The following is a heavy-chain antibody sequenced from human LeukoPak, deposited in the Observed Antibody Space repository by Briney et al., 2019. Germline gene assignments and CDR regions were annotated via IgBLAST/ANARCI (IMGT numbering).Heavy chain of an antibody. CDR1: ADSVSSNSAA. Sequence: SQTLSLTCAISADSVSSNSAAWNWIRQSPPRGLEWLGRTYYRSKWYNDYAVSVKSRITINPDTSKNQFSLQLNSVTPEDTAVYYCARDSSSAARGFDYWGQGTLVTVSS. D-gene: IGHD6-6*01. CDR2: TYYRSKWYN. V-gene: IGHV6-1*01. CDR3: ARDSSSAARGFDY. J-gene: IGHJ4*02.